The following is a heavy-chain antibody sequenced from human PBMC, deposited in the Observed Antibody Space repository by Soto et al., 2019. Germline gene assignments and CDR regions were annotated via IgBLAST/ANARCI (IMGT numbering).Heavy chain of an antibody. CDR1: GGTFSSYA. D-gene: IGHD5-12*01. J-gene: IGHJ3*02. Sequence: QVQLVQSGAEVKKPGSSVKVSCKASGGTFSSYAISWVRQAPGQGLEWMGGIIPIFGTANYAQKFQGRVTITADESTSTASMELSSLRSEDAAVYYCARKSLDDSGYEGGAFDIWGQGTMVTVSS. V-gene: IGHV1-69*01. CDR2: IIPIFGTA. CDR3: ARKSLDDSGYEGGAFDI.